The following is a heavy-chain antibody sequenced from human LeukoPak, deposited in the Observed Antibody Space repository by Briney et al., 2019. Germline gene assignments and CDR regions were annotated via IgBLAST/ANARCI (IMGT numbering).Heavy chain of an antibody. CDR2: INSGGSTT. Sequence: GGSLRLSCAASGFNFGKYAMQRVRQAPGKGPEWVSYINSGGSTTYYIDSMKGRITISRDNAKNSLFLQMSSLRAEDTALYYCAKDIQATSSWYYFDYWGQGTLVTVSS. D-gene: IGHD6-13*01. V-gene: IGHV3-21*04. J-gene: IGHJ4*02. CDR1: GFNFGKYA. CDR3: AKDIQATSSWYYFDY.